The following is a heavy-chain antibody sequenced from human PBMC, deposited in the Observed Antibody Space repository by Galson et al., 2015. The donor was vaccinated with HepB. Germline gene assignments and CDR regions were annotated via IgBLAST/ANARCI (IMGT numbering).Heavy chain of an antibody. CDR3: ARGASSWGTYLDY. V-gene: IGHV1-69*05. Sequence: SVKVSCKASGGTFSTYGLTWVRQAPGQGLEWMGGIISLFGTINYAQKFQGRVTITTDRSTGTAYMELSSLRSDDTAVYFCARGASSWGTYLDYWGQGSLVTVSS. D-gene: IGHD3-16*01. J-gene: IGHJ4*02. CDR2: IISLFGTI. CDR1: GGTFSTYG.